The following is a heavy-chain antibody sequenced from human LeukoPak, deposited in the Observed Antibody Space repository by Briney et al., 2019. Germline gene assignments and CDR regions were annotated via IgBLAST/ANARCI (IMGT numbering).Heavy chain of an antibody. Sequence: PGGSLRLSCAASGFTFSSYSMNWVRQAPGKGLEWVSSISSSSSYIYYADSVKGRFTISRDNAKNSLYLQMNSLRAEDTAVYYCARDVGHCSSTSCAALDYWGQGTLVTVSS. V-gene: IGHV3-21*01. J-gene: IGHJ4*02. CDR1: GFTFSSYS. CDR3: ARDVGHCSSTSCAALDY. D-gene: IGHD2-2*01. CDR2: ISSSSSYI.